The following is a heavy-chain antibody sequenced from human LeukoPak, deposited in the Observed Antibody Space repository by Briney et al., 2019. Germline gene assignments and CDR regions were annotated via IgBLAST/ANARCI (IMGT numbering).Heavy chain of an antibody. Sequence: QPPGKGLEWIGEINHSGSTNYNPSLKSRITISVDTSKNLFSLKLTSVTAADTAVYYCARVELRRGLRWFDPWGQGTLVTVSS. V-gene: IGHV4-34*09. J-gene: IGHJ5*02. CDR2: INHSGST. CDR3: ARVELRRGLRWFDP. D-gene: IGHD1-7*01.